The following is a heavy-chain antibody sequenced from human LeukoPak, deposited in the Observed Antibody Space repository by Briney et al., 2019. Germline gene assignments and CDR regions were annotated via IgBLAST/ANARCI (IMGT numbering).Heavy chain of an antibody. Sequence: GGSLRLSCAASGFTFSSYAVHWVRQAPGKGLEYVSAISSNGGSTYYANSVKGRFTISRGNSKNTLYLQMGSLRAEDMAVYYCARAGLRGYYSDYWGQGTLVTVSS. CDR3: ARAGLRGYYSDY. D-gene: IGHD3-22*01. CDR1: GFTFSSYA. J-gene: IGHJ4*02. V-gene: IGHV3-64*01. CDR2: ISSNGGST.